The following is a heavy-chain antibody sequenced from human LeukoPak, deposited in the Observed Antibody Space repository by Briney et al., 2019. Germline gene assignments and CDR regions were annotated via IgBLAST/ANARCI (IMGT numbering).Heavy chain of an antibody. D-gene: IGHD5-12*01. Sequence: QTGGSLRLSCAASGFTFSSYGMHWVRQAPGKGLEWVAVTSYDGSNKYYADSVKGRFTISRDNSKNTLYLQMNSLRAEDTAVYYCARDRVGGYDYSSFDYWGQGTLVTVSS. CDR2: TSYDGSNK. J-gene: IGHJ4*02. V-gene: IGHV3-30*03. CDR1: GFTFSSYG. CDR3: ARDRVGGYDYSSFDY.